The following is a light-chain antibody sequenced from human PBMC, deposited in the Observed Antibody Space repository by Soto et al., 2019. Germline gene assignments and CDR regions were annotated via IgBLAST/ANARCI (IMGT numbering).Light chain of an antibody. CDR1: QSVSSSY. CDR2: GAS. CDR3: QQYGSSPGT. Sequence: EIVLTQSPGTLSLSPGERATLSCRASQSVSSSYLAWYQQKPGQAPRLLIYGASSRATGIPDRFSGSGSGTDFTLTISRLGPEDFAVYYCQQYGSSPGTFGQGTKVELK. J-gene: IGKJ1*01. V-gene: IGKV3-20*01.